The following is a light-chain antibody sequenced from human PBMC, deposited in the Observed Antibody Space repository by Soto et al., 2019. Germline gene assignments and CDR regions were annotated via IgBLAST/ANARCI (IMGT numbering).Light chain of an antibody. CDR2: DVS. CDR1: QSVYNY. V-gene: IGKV3-11*01. Sequence: EIVLTQSPATLSLSPGERATLSCRASQSVYNYLAWYQQKPGQAPRLLIYDVSTRATGVPARFSGSGSGTDFTLTISSLEPEDFAIYYCQQRSVWPPLTFGGGTKVEV. J-gene: IGKJ4*01. CDR3: QQRSVWPPLT.